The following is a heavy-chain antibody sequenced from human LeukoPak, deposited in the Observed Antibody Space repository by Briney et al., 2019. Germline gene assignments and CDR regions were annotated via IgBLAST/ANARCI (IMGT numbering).Heavy chain of an antibody. V-gene: IGHV4-34*01. J-gene: IGHJ6*03. D-gene: IGHD3-22*01. CDR3: ARGIVGSGYLYYYYYMDV. CDR1: GFTFSSYW. CDR2: INHSGST. Sequence: PGGSLRLSCAASGFTFSSYWMNWVRQPPGKGLEWIGEINHSGSTNYNPSLKSRVTISVDTSKNQFSLKLSSVTAADTAVYYCARGIVGSGYLYYYYYMDVWGKGTTVTVSS.